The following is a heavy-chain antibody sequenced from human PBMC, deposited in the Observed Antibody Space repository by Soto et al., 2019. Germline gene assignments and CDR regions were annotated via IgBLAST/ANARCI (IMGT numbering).Heavy chain of an antibody. J-gene: IGHJ5*02. CDR3: AKGGCSGGTCSVDL. D-gene: IGHD2-15*01. Sequence: GGSLRLSCAASGFTFSSYAMRWVRQAPGKGLEWVSGVSGSGGSTYYADSVKGRFTIFRDNSKNTLYLQMNSLRDEDTAVYYCAKGGCSGGTCSVDLWGQGTLVTVSS. CDR1: GFTFSSYA. V-gene: IGHV3-23*01. CDR2: VSGSGGST.